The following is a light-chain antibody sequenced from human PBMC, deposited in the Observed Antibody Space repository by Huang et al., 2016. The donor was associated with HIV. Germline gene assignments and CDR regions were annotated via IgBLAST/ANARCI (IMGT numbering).Light chain of an antibody. J-gene: IGKJ4*01. V-gene: IGKV1-39*01. CDR1: QSISTF. Sequence: DIQMTQSPSSLSASVGDRVTITCRASQSISTFLIGYPQRQGTAPKLLIHSAYRLRSGVPSRFSGTGSGTHFTLTISSLQPEEFATYYCQQSSSAPLTFGGGTKVEIK. CDR2: SAY. CDR3: QQSSSAPLT.